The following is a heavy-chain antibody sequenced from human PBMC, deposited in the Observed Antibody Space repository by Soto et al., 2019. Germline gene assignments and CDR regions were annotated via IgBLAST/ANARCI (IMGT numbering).Heavy chain of an antibody. D-gene: IGHD6-19*01. CDR3: ARSHLQWLVHWDPESTWFDP. CDR2: TYYRSKWYN. V-gene: IGHV6-1*01. J-gene: IGHJ5*02. CDR1: GDSVSSNSAA. Sequence: SQTLSLTCAISGDSVSSNSAAWNWIRQSPSRGLEWLGRTYYRSKWYNDYAVSVKSRITINPDTSQNQFSLHLNSVTPEDTAVYYCARSHLQWLVHWDPESTWFDPWGQGTLVTVSS.